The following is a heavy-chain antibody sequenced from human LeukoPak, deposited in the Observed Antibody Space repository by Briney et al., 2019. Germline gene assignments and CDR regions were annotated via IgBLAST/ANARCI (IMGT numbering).Heavy chain of an antibody. CDR3: ARVDYGDYGFDY. J-gene: IGHJ4*02. CDR2: IWYDGGNK. D-gene: IGHD4-17*01. V-gene: IGHV3-33*08. CDR1: GFTFSNYG. Sequence: GGSLRLSCAASGFTFSNYGMHWVRQAPGKGLEWVAVIWYDGGNKYYADSVKGRFTISRDNSENTLYLQMNSLRGEDTAVYYCARVDYGDYGFDYWGQGTLVTVSS.